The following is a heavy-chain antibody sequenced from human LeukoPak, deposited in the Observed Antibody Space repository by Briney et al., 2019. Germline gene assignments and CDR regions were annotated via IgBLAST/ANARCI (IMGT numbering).Heavy chain of an antibody. CDR1: GYTFTSYY. V-gene: IGHV1-2*02. CDR2: MNPNSGGT. CDR3: ASSRGSSRYVSAFDI. Sequence: ASVKVSCKASGYTFTSYYMHWVRQAPGQGLEWMGWMNPNSGGTNYAQKFQGRVTMTRDTSISTAYMELSRLRSDDTAVYYCASSRGSSRYVSAFDIWGQGTMVTVSS. D-gene: IGHD6-13*01. J-gene: IGHJ3*02.